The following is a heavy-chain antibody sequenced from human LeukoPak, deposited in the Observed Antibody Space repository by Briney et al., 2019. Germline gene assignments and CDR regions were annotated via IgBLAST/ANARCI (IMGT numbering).Heavy chain of an antibody. J-gene: IGHJ3*02. Sequence: PSETLSLTCAVYGGSFSGYYWSWIRQPPGKGLEWIGEINHSGSTNYNPSLKSRVTISVDTSENQFSLKLSSVTAADTAVYYCAKKTTVYTKRNAFDIWGQGTMVTVSS. CDR3: AKKTTVYTKRNAFDI. V-gene: IGHV4-34*01. CDR2: INHSGST. D-gene: IGHD4-17*01. CDR1: GGSFSGYY.